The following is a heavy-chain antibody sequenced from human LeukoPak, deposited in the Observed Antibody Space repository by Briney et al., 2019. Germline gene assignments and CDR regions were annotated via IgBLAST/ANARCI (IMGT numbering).Heavy chain of an antibody. CDR2: INPNSGGT. J-gene: IGHJ5*02. CDR1: GYAFTGYY. V-gene: IGHV1-2*02. CDR3: ARERVPAALNWFDP. D-gene: IGHD2-2*01. Sequence: ASVKVSCKASGYAFTGYYMHWVRQAPGQGLEWMGWINPNSGGTNYAQKFQGRVTMTRDTSISTAYMELSRLRSDDTAVYYCARERVPAALNWFDPWGQGTLVTVSS.